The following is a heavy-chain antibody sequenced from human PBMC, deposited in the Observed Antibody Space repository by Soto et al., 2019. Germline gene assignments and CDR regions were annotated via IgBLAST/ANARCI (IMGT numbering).Heavy chain of an antibody. CDR1: GYTFTSYG. Sequence: ASVKVSCKASGYTFTSYGISWVRQAPGQGLEWMGWISAYNGNTNYAQKLQGRVTMTTDTSTSTAYMELRSLRSDDTAVYYCARAPHSRGFLEWFQIPIWGQGTLVTVSS. V-gene: IGHV1-18*01. CDR2: ISAYNGNT. CDR3: ARAPHSRGFLEWFQIPI. J-gene: IGHJ4*02. D-gene: IGHD3-3*01.